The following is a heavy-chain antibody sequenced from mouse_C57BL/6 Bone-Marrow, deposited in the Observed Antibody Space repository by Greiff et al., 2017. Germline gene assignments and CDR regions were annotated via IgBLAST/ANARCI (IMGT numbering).Heavy chain of an antibody. CDR1: GFNIKDDY. J-gene: IGHJ4*01. CDR3: TTGAMDY. Sequence: EVQLQESGAELVRPGASVKLSCTASGFNIKDDYMHWVKQRPEQGLEWIRWIDPENGDTEYASKFQGKATITADTSSSTAYLQLSSLTSEDTAVYYCTTGAMDYWGQGTSVTVSS. CDR2: IDPENGDT. V-gene: IGHV14-4*01.